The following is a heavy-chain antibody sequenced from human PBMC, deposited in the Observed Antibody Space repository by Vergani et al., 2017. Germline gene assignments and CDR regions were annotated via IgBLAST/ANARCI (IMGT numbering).Heavy chain of an antibody. CDR2: IIPIFGTA. J-gene: IGHJ6*02. Sequence: QVQLVQSGAEVKKPGSSVKVSCKASGGTFSSYAISWVRQAPGQGLEWMGGIIPIFGTANYAQKFQGRVTITADESTSTAYMVLSSLRSEDTAVYYCASYYGSGSYRPGVYYYYGMDVWGQGTTVTVSS. CDR3: ASYYGSGSYRPGVYYYYGMDV. D-gene: IGHD3-10*01. V-gene: IGHV1-69*01. CDR1: GGTFSSYA.